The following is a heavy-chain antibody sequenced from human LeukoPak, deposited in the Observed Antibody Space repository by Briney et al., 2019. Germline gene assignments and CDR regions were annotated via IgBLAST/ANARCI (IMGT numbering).Heavy chain of an antibody. D-gene: IGHD1-26*01. V-gene: IGHV6-1*01. CDR3: ARGQAYPVGATPYYYYYGMDV. CDR2: TYYRSRWGN. J-gene: IGHJ6*02. Sequence: LSQTLSLTCAISGDIVSNNIATWNWVRQSPSRGLEWLGRTYYRSRWGNDYAISVKGRITINPDTSRNQFSLKLSSVTAADTAVYYCARGQAYPVGATPYYYYYGMDVWGQGTTVTDSS. CDR1: GDIVSNNIAT.